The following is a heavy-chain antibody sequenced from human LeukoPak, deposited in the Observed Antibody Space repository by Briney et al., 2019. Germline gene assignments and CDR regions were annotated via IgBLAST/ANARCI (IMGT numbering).Heavy chain of an antibody. Sequence: ASVKVSCKATGYTFSTYDISWVRQATGQGLEWMGWMNPKSGNTLYAQKFQGRVTMTRNTSISTAYMELSSVRSEDTAVYYCARGLPRYYYDSSGLGYYFDYWGQGTLVTVSS. D-gene: IGHD3-22*01. CDR3: ARGLPRYYYDSSGLGYYFDY. V-gene: IGHV1-8*01. CDR1: GYTFSTYD. J-gene: IGHJ4*02. CDR2: MNPKSGNT.